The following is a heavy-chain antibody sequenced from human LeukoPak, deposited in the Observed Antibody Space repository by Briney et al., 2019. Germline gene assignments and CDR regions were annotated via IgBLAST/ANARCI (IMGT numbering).Heavy chain of an antibody. Sequence: SGGSLRLPCAASGFTFSSYAMSWVRQAPGKGLEWVSAISGSGGSTYYADSVKGRFTISRDNSKNTLYLQMNSLRAEDTAVYYCAKLGRVVVAASSEIDYWGQGTLVTVSS. CDR3: AKLGRVVVAASSEIDY. V-gene: IGHV3-23*01. D-gene: IGHD2-15*01. J-gene: IGHJ4*02. CDR1: GFTFSSYA. CDR2: ISGSGGST.